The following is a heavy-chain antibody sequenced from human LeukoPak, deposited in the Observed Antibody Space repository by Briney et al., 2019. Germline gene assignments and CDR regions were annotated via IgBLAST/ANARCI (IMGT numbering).Heavy chain of an antibody. D-gene: IGHD6-13*01. V-gene: IGHV3-23*01. CDR2: IGGSGGST. CDR1: GFTFSSYA. CDR3: TKEVAAAGYFDY. Sequence: GRSLRLSCAASGFTFSSYAMSWVRQAPGKGLEWVSSIGGSGGSTYYADSVKGRFTISRDNSKNTLYMQMNSLRAEDTAVYYCTKEVAAAGYFDYWGQGTLVTVSS. J-gene: IGHJ4*02.